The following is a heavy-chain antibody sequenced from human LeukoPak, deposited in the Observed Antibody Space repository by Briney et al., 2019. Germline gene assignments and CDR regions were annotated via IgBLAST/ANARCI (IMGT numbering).Heavy chain of an antibody. J-gene: IGHJ5*02. Sequence: SETLSLTCAVSGGSFSGYYWSWIRQPPGKGLEWIGEINHSGSTNYNPSLKSRVTISVDTSKNQFSLKLSSVTAADTAVYYGARGRNAGIAARKLNWFDPWGQGTLVTVSS. CDR2: INHSGST. CDR1: GGSFSGYY. D-gene: IGHD6-6*01. V-gene: IGHV4-34*01. CDR3: ARGRNAGIAARKLNWFDP.